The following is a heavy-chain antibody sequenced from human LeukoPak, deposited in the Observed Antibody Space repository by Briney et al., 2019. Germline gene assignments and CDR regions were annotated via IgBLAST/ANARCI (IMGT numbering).Heavy chain of an antibody. CDR1: GGSISSGGYY. D-gene: IGHD3-22*01. J-gene: IGHJ4*02. CDR2: IYYSGST. CDR3: ARHESYYDSSGYYWIGSHSGLDY. Sequence: SETLSLTCTVSGGSISSGGYYWSWIRQPPGKGLEWIGYIYYSGSTNYNPSLKSRVTISVDTSKNQFSLKLSSVTAADTAVYYCARHESYYDSSGYYWIGSHSGLDYWGQGTLVTVSS. V-gene: IGHV4-61*08.